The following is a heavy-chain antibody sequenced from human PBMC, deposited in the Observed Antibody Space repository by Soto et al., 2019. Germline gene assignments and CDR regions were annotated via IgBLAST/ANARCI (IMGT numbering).Heavy chain of an antibody. Sequence: HPGGSLRLSCAASGFTFSSYGMHWVRQAPGKGLEWVAVISYDGSNKYYADSVKGRFTISRDNSKNTLYLQMNSLRAEDTAVYYCAKDGGYCSSTSCYLGMDVWGQGTTVTVSS. CDR3: AKDGGYCSSTSCYLGMDV. D-gene: IGHD2-2*01. CDR1: GFTFSSYG. CDR2: ISYDGSNK. V-gene: IGHV3-30*18. J-gene: IGHJ6*02.